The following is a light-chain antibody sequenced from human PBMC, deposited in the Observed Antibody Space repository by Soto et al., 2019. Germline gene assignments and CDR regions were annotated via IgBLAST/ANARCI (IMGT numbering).Light chain of an antibody. Sequence: QSVLTQPPSVSEAPRQRVTISCSGSSSNIGNNVVNWYQQFPGKAPKLLIYYDDLLPSGVSDRFSGSKSGTSASLAISGLQSEDEADYYCAAWDDSLNGVVFGGGTQLTVL. CDR3: AAWDDSLNGVV. CDR2: YDD. CDR1: SSNIGNNV. V-gene: IGLV1-36*01. J-gene: IGLJ2*01.